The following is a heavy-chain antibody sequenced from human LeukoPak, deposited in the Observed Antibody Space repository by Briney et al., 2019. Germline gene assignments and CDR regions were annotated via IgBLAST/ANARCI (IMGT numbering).Heavy chain of an antibody. J-gene: IGHJ4*02. Sequence: PGRSLRLSCAASGFTFSSYAMHWVRQAPGKGLEWVAVISYDGSNKYYADSVKGRFTISRDNSKNTLYLQMNSLRAEDTAVYYCAKDLDSSGYYYVGDYWGQGTLVTVSS. CDR3: AKDLDSSGYYYVGDY. CDR1: GFTFSSYA. D-gene: IGHD3-22*01. V-gene: IGHV3-30*04. CDR2: ISYDGSNK.